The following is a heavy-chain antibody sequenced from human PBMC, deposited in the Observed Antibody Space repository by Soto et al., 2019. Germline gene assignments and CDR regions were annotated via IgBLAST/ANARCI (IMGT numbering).Heavy chain of an antibody. CDR1: GFTFTSSA. J-gene: IGHJ3*02. CDR2: IIAISGTA. V-gene: IGHV1-58*02. CDR3: ARDRHRIVGATGIFGAFDI. D-gene: IGHD1-26*01. Sequence: GASVKVSCKASGFTFTSSAMQWVRQARGQRLEWIGWIIAISGTANYAQKFQGRVTITADESTSTAYMELSSLRSEDTAVYYCARDRHRIVGATGIFGAFDIWGQGTMVTVSS.